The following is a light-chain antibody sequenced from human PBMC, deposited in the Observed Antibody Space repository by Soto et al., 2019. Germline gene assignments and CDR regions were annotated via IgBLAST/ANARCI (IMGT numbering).Light chain of an antibody. J-gene: IGKJ1*01. CDR2: AAS. Sequence: DIQLTQSPSFLSPSIGESVTITCRASQVISTSLAWYQQRPGKAPKLLIYAASTLQTGVPSRFSGSGSGTEFTLTISSLQPEDFATYHCQQLKSYPRSTFGQGTKVDIK. CDR1: QVISTS. CDR3: QQLKSYPRST. V-gene: IGKV1-9*01.